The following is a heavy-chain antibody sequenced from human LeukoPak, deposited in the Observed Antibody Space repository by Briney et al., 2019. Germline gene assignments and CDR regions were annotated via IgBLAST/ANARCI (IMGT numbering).Heavy chain of an antibody. CDR3: ARALDEYYDFWSGSYNWFDP. J-gene: IGHJ5*02. Sequence: ASVKVSCKASGGTFSSYAISWVRQAPGQGLEWMGGIIPIFGTANYAQKFQGRVTITADESTSTAYMELSSLRSEDTAVYYCARALDEYYDFWSGSYNWFDPWGQRTLVTVSS. V-gene: IGHV1-69*01. CDR2: IIPIFGTA. CDR1: GGTFSSYA. D-gene: IGHD3-3*01.